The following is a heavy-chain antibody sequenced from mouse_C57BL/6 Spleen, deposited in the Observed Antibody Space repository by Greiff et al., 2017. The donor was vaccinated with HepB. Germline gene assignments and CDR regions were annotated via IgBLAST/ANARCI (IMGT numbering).Heavy chain of an antibody. D-gene: IGHD4-1*01. CDR1: GFTFSDYG. CDR3: ARDGTRPYYFDY. J-gene: IGHJ2*01. CDR2: ISSGSSTI. V-gene: IGHV5-17*01. Sequence: EVKLEESGGGLVKPGGSLKLSCAASGFTFSDYGMHWVRQAPEKGLEWVAYISSGSSTIYYADTVKGRFTISRDNAKNTLFLQMTSLRSEDTAMYYCARDGTRPYYFDYWGQGTTLTVSS.